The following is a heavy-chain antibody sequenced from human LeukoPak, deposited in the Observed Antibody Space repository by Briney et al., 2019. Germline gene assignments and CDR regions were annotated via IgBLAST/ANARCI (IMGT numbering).Heavy chain of an antibody. Sequence: SETLSLTCTVSGGSISSGGYYWSWIRQHPGEGLEWIGYIYYSGSTYYNPSLKSRVTISVDTSKNQFSLKLSSVTAADTAVYYCATSRDGYNYAFDYWGQGTLVTVSS. CDR2: IYYSGST. CDR3: ATSRDGYNYAFDY. D-gene: IGHD5-24*01. CDR1: GGSISSGGYY. V-gene: IGHV4-31*03. J-gene: IGHJ4*02.